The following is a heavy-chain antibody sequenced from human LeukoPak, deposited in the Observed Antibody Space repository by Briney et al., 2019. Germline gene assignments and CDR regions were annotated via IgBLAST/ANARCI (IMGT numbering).Heavy chain of an antibody. D-gene: IGHD3-22*01. CDR2: ISGSGGST. Sequence: PGGSLRLSCAASGFTFSSYAMSWVRQAPGKGLEWVPAISGSGGSTYYADSVKGRFTISRDNSKNTLYLQMNSLRAEDTAVYYCAKGTMIVGGSYFDYWGQGTLVTVSS. V-gene: IGHV3-23*01. CDR3: AKGTMIVGGSYFDY. CDR1: GFTFSSYA. J-gene: IGHJ4*02.